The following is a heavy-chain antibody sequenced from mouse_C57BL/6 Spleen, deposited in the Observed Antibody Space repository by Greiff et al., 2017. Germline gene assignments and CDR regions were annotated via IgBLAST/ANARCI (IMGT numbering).Heavy chain of an antibody. J-gene: IGHJ4*01. CDR1: GYQFPGYW. V-gene: IGHV1-9*01. CDR3: ARSTFWYYYGSRDYAMDY. Sequence: QVHVKQSGAELMKPGASVKLSCKATGYQFPGYWLEWVKQRPGHGLEWIGEILPGSGSTTFNEKFKGNATFTADTSSNTAYMQLSSLTTEDYAIYYWARSTFWYYYGSRDYAMDYWGQGTSVTVSS. D-gene: IGHD1-1*01. CDR2: ILPGSGST.